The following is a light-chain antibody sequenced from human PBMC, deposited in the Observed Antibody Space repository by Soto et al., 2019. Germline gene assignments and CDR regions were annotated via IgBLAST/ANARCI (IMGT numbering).Light chain of an antibody. CDR1: QSISSF. CDR2: AAS. V-gene: IGKV3-11*01. CDR3: QQRYNWPLT. Sequence: EIVLTQSPATLSLSPGERATLSCRANQSISSFLAWYQHKPGQAPSLLIYAASNRATGIPARFSASGSGTDFSLTISSLEPEDFAVYYCQQRYNWPLTFGGGTKVEIK. J-gene: IGKJ4*01.